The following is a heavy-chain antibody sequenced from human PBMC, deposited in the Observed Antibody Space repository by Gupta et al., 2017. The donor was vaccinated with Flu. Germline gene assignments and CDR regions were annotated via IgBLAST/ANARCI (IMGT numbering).Heavy chain of an antibody. J-gene: IGHJ4*02. Sequence: EVLLVESGGGLVQPGGSLRLSCAASGFTFSNYDMHWVRQATGKGLEWVSAIGSAGDIYYSGSVRGRFTIYRENVKNSGYLQMNNLRAGYTAVYYCARSYYARFFEYWGQGTLVTVSS. CDR2: IGSAGDI. CDR3: ARSYYARFFEY. D-gene: IGHD3-22*01. V-gene: IGHV3-13*01. CDR1: GFTFSNYD.